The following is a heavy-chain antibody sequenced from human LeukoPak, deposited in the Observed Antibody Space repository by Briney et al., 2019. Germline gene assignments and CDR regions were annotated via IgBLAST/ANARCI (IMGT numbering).Heavy chain of an antibody. CDR1: GYSISSGYY. CDR2: IYHSGST. J-gene: IGHJ5*02. V-gene: IGHV4-38-2*02. D-gene: IGHD2-15*01. Sequence: PSETLTLTCTVSGYSISSGYYWGWIRQPPGKGLEWIGSIYHSGSTYYNPSLKSRVTISVDTSKNQFSLKLSSVTAADTAVYYCARDLVVVAATRGEPGWYWFDPWGQGTLVTVSS. CDR3: ARDLVVVAATRGEPGWYWFDP.